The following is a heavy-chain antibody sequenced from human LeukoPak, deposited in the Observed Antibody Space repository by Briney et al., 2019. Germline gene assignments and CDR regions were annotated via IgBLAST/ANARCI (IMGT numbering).Heavy chain of an antibody. Sequence: GGSLRLSCAASGFTFSSFGIHWVRQAPGKGLEWVAIVWYDGSNKYYADSVKGRFTISRDNSKNALYLQMNSLRAEDTAVYYCARDVVAATQTFSYGMDVWGQGTTVTVSS. CDR3: ARDVVAATQTFSYGMDV. CDR2: VWYDGSNK. J-gene: IGHJ6*02. CDR1: GFTFSSFG. D-gene: IGHD2-15*01. V-gene: IGHV3-33*01.